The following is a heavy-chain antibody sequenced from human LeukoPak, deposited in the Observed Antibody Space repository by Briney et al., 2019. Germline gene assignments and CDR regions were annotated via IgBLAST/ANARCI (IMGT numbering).Heavy chain of an antibody. J-gene: IGHJ3*02. V-gene: IGHV3-30*04. CDR3: AREAVVVVAATTVNAFDI. CDR1: GFTFSSYA. D-gene: IGHD2-15*01. Sequence: GRSLRLSCAASGFTFSSYAMHWVRQAPGKGLEWVAVISYDGSNKYYADSVKGRFTISRDNSKNTLYLQMNSLRAEDTAVYYCAREAVVVVAATTVNAFDIWGQGTMVTVSS. CDR2: ISYDGSNK.